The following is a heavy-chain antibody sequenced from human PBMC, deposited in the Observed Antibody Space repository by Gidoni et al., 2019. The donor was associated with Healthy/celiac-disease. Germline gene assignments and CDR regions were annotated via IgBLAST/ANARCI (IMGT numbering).Heavy chain of an antibody. J-gene: IGHJ4*02. V-gene: IGHV5-51*01. Sequence: EVQLVQSGAEVKKPGESLKISCKGSGYSFTSYWIGWVRQMPGKGLEWMGIIYPGDSDTRYSPSFQGQVTISADKSISTAYLQWSSLKASDTAMYYCARFKYYYDSSGYYFDYWGQGTLVTVSS. CDR3: ARFKYYYDSSGYYFDY. D-gene: IGHD3-22*01. CDR1: GYSFTSYW. CDR2: IYPGDSDT.